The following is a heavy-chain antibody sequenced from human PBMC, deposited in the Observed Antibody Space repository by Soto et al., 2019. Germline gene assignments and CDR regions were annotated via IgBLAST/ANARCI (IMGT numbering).Heavy chain of an antibody. D-gene: IGHD2-21*01. V-gene: IGHV4-39*01. CDR3: VSQVPGIANYFDY. CDR1: GGSFSITNYY. Sequence: PSETLSLTCPVSGGSFSITNYYWGWILQPPGKGLEWIGSVYYSGITYYNPSLKSRVTISVDTSKKQFSLDLSSVTAADTAVYYCVSQVPGIANYFDYWGQGALVTVSS. CDR2: VYYSGIT. J-gene: IGHJ4*02.